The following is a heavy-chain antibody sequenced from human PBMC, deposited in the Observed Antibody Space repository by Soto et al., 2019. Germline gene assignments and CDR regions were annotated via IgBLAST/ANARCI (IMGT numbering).Heavy chain of an antibody. CDR1: GGSISSYY. CDR3: ATSYSSGWYIFDY. J-gene: IGHJ4*02. CDR2: IYYSGST. Sequence: SETLSLTCTVSGGSISSYYWSWIRQPPGKGLEWIGYIYYSGSTNYNPSLKSRVTISVDTSKNQFSLKLSSVTAADTAVYYCATSYSSGWYIFDYWGQGTLVTVSS. V-gene: IGHV4-59*01. D-gene: IGHD6-19*01.